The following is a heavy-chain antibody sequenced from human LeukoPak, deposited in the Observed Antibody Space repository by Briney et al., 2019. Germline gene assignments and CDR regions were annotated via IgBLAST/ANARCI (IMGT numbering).Heavy chain of an antibody. CDR3: AKDRLVVAPAAMTSNFDY. CDR2: ISYDGRNT. V-gene: IGHV3-30*18. J-gene: IGHJ4*02. CDR1: GFTFDDSA. Sequence: GRSLRLSCAASGFTFDDSAMHWVRQAPGKGLEWVAVISYDGRNTYYADSVKGRFTISRDNSKNTLYLQMNSLKTEDTAVYYCAKDRLVVAPAAMTSNFDYWGQGTLVTVSS. D-gene: IGHD2-2*01.